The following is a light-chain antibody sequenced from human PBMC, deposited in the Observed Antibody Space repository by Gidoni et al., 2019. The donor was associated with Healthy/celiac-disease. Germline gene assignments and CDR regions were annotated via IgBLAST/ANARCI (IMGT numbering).Light chain of an antibody. V-gene: IGLV1-44*01. J-gene: IGLJ3*02. CDR2: SNN. CDR3: AAWDDRLNGWV. CDR1: SSNIGSNT. Sequence: QSVRTQPPSASGTPGQRVTISCAGSSSNIGSNTVNWYQQLPGTAPKILIYSNNQRPSGVPDRFSCAKSGTSASLAISGLQSEDEADYYCAAWDDRLNGWVFGGGTKLTVL.